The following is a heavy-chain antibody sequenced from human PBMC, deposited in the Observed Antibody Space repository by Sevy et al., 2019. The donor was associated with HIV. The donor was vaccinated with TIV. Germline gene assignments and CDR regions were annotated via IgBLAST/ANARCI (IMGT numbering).Heavy chain of an antibody. CDR2: ISYDGSNK. Sequence: GGSLRLSCAASGFTFSSYAMHWVRQAPGKGLEWVAVISYDGSNKYYADSVKGRFTISRDNSKNTLYLQMNSLRAEDTAVYYCARGATKYDFWSGYPDYWGQRTLVTVSS. CDR1: GFTFSSYA. J-gene: IGHJ4*02. CDR3: ARGATKYDFWSGYPDY. D-gene: IGHD3-3*01. V-gene: IGHV3-30*04.